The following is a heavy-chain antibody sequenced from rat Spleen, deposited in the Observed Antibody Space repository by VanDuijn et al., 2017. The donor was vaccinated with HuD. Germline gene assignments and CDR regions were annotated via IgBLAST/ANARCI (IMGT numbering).Heavy chain of an antibody. Sequence: EVQLVESGGGLVQPGRSLKLSCAASGFTFSNYYMAWVRQAPTKGLEWVAAIVDDGSNTFYRDSVKGRFTISRDNAKSTLYLQVDSLRSEDTATYYCTTGDYGYTRLFVYWGQGTLVTVSS. V-gene: IGHV5-20*01. CDR3: TTGDYGYTRLFVY. CDR1: GFTFSNYY. CDR2: IVDDGSNT. D-gene: IGHD1-9*01. J-gene: IGHJ3*01.